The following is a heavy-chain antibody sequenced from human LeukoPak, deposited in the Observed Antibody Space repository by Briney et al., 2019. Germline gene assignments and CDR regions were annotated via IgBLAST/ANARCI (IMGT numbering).Heavy chain of an antibody. CDR3: ARSSIHRIAVAVTVPYFDY. V-gene: IGHV4-34*01. J-gene: IGHJ4*02. CDR1: GGSFSGYY. D-gene: IGHD6-19*01. CDR2: INHSGST. Sequence: SETLSLTCAVYGGSFSGYYWSWIRQPPGKGLEWIGEINHSGSTNYNPSLKSRVTISVDTSKNQFSLKLSSVTAADTAVYYCARSSIHRIAVAVTVPYFDYWGQGTLVTVSS.